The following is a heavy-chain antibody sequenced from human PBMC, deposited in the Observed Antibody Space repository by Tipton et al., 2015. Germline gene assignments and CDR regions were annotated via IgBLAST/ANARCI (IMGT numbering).Heavy chain of an antibody. CDR1: GFTFDDYA. J-gene: IGHJ4*02. CDR3: GRGVDY. Sequence: SLRLSCAASGFTFDDYAMHWVRQAPGKGLEWVSGISWNSGSIGYADSVKGRFTISRDNAKNSLYLQMNSLRAEDTAVYYCGRGVDYWGQGTLVIVSS. CDR2: ISWNSGSI. V-gene: IGHV3-9*01.